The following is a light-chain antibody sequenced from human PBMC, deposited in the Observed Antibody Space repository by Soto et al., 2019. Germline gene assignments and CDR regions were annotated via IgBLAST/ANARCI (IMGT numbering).Light chain of an antibody. Sequence: EIVMTQSPATLSLSPGDRATLSCTASQSVNSDLAWYQQKPGQSPRLLIYGASTRATGIPARFSGSGSGTEFTLTISSLQSEDFAIYDCQQYNNWPPYTFGQGTKLEIK. CDR1: QSVNSD. CDR3: QQYNNWPPYT. CDR2: GAS. J-gene: IGKJ2*01. V-gene: IGKV3-15*01.